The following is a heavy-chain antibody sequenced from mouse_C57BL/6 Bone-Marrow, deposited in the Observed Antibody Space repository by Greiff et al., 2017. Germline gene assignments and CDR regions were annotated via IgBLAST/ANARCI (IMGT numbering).Heavy chain of an antibody. V-gene: IGHV1-64*01. D-gene: IGHD2-4*01. CDR2: IHPNSGST. CDR3: ARQIYDYDGVYY. J-gene: IGHJ2*01. Sequence: QVQLQQPGAELVKPGASVKLSCKASGYTFTSYWMHWVKQRPGQGLEWIGMIHPNSGSTNYNEKFKSKATLTVDKSSSTAYMQLSSLTSEDSAVYYCARQIYDYDGVYYWGQGTTLTVSS. CDR1: GYTFTSYW.